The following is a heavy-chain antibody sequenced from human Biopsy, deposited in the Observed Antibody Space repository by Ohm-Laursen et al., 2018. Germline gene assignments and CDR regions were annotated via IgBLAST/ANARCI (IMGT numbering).Heavy chain of an antibody. CDR3: ARDTRWSPYHMDV. CDR2: ISGSAGST. CDR1: GFTFSNYA. V-gene: IGHV3-23*01. Sequence: SLRLSCAASGFTFSNYAMSWVRQAPGKGLEWVSAISGSAGSTNYADSVKGRFTISRDNSKNSLYLQMNSLRADDTAVYYCARDTRWSPYHMDVWGQGTTVTVSS. D-gene: IGHD4-23*01. J-gene: IGHJ6*02.